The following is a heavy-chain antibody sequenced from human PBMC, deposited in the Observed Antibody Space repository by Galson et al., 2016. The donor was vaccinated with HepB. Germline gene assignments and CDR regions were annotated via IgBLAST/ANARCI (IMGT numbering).Heavy chain of an antibody. J-gene: IGHJ6*02. D-gene: IGHD3-9*01. CDR1: GFTFSRYG. CDR2: ISGISSHI. V-gene: IGHV3-21*01. Sequence: SLRLSCAASGFTFSRYGVNWVRQAPGKGLEWISSISGISSHIYYADSVKGRFTISRDNDKDSLYLQMNSLRVEDTAVYFCARDLRGVFDWLWHYGMDVWGQGTTVSVSS. CDR3: ARDLRGVFDWLWHYGMDV.